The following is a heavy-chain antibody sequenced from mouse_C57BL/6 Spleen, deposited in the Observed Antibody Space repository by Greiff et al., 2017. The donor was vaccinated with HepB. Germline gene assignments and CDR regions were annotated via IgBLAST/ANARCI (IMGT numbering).Heavy chain of an antibody. J-gene: IGHJ1*03. CDR1: GYTFTSYW. Sequence: QVQLQQSGAELVKPGASVKMSCKASGYTFTSYWITWVKQRPGQGLEWIGDIYPGSGSTNYNEKFKSKATLTVDTSSSTAYMQLSSLTSEDSAVYYCARRVYYYGSTPYWYFDVWGTGTTVTVSS. CDR2: IYPGSGST. CDR3: ARRVYYYGSTPYWYFDV. D-gene: IGHD1-1*01. V-gene: IGHV1-55*01.